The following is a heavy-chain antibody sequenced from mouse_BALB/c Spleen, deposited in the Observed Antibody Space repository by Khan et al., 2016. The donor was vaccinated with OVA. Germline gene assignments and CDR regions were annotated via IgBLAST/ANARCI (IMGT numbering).Heavy chain of an antibody. V-gene: IGHV1S132*01. J-gene: IGHJ3*01. CDR2: IYPGTGSI. CDR3: ARGSYFGNYFDY. CDR1: GYIFTSYW. Sequence: QVQLKQSGGDLVRPGASVKLSCKTSGYIFTSYWIHWVKQWSGQGLEWIARIYPGTGSIYYNENFKDKATLTADISSSTAYMQLGSLKSEDSAVYRCARGSYFGNYFDYWGQGTLVTVSA. D-gene: IGHD2-1*01.